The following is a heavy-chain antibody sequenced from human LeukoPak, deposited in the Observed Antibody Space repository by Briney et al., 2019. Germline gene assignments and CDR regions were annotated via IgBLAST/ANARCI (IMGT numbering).Heavy chain of an antibody. J-gene: IGHJ4*02. CDR3: ARASYSYDINGWVPFDY. D-gene: IGHD3-22*01. Sequence: SETLSLTCTVSGGSIYTSSYYWGWVRQSPAKGLEWIANIYYSGATYFNPSFRSRVTILDDTSKNQFSLRLSSVTAADTAVYYCARASYSYDINGWVPFDYWGQGTLVTVSS. CDR1: GGSIYTSSYY. CDR2: IYYSGAT. V-gene: IGHV4-39*07.